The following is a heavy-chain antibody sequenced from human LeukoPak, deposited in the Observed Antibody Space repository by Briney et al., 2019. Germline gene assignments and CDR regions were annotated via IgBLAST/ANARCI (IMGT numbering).Heavy chain of an antibody. CDR1: GFTFGDYA. Sequence: GGSLRLSCTASGFTFGDYAMSWVRQAPGKGLEWVGFIRSKAYGGTTEYAASVKGRFTISRDDSKSIAYLQMNSLKTEDTAVYYCTRVWGVLMVYDVPDYWGQGTLVTVSS. J-gene: IGHJ4*02. CDR2: IRSKAYGGTT. CDR3: TRVWGVLMVYDVPDY. V-gene: IGHV3-49*04. D-gene: IGHD2-8*01.